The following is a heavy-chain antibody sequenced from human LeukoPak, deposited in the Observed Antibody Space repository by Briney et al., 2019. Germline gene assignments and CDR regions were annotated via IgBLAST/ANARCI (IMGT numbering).Heavy chain of an antibody. D-gene: IGHD6-13*01. CDR1: GGSISSHY. CDR2: IYYSGST. CDR3: ARDLRSAAAGTNWFDP. V-gene: IGHV4-59*11. Sequence: PSETLSLTCTVSGGSISSHYWSWIRQPPGQGLEWIGYIYYSGSTNYNPSLKSRVTISVDTSKNQFSLKLSSVTAADTAVYYCARDLRSAAAGTNWFDPWGQGTLVTVSS. J-gene: IGHJ5*02.